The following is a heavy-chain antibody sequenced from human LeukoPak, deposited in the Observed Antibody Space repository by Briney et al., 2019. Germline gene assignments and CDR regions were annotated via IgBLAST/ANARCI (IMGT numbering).Heavy chain of an antibody. D-gene: IGHD3-22*01. Sequence: GGSLRLSCAASGFTFSSYAMSWVRQAPGKGLEWVSAISGSGGSTYYADSVKGRFTISRDNSKNTLYLQMNSLRAEDTAVYYCAKDQRVRYYYDSSGYYYYGMDVWGQGTTVTVSS. CDR1: GFTFSSYA. CDR2: ISGSGGST. J-gene: IGHJ6*02. V-gene: IGHV3-23*01. CDR3: AKDQRVRYYYDSSGYYYYGMDV.